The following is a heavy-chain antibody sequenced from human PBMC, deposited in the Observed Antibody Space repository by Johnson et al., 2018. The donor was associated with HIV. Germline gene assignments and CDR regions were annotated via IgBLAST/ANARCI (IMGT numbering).Heavy chain of an antibody. J-gene: IGHJ3*02. D-gene: IGHD3-3*01. CDR3: AREGRGRGCITIFGDAFDI. CDR1: GFTFSSYA. CDR2: ISYDGSNK. Sequence: QVQLVESGGGVVRPGGSLRLSCAASGFTFSSYAMHWVRQAPGKGLEWVAVISYDGSNKYYADSVKGRFSISRDNSKNTLYLQMNSLRAEDTAVYYCAREGRGRGCITIFGDAFDIWGQGTMVTVSS. V-gene: IGHV3-30-3*01.